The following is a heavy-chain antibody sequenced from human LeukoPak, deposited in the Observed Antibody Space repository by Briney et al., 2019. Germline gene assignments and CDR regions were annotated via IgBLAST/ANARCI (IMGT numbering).Heavy chain of an antibody. V-gene: IGHV3-74*01. CDR3: ARTLGFDDDAFDI. Sequence: GGSLRPSCAASGFTFSSYWMHWVRQAPGKGLVWVSRINSDGSSTSYADSVKGRFTISRDNAKNTLYLQMNSLRAEDTAVYYCARTLGFDDDAFDIWGQGTMVTVSS. CDR1: GFTFSSYW. J-gene: IGHJ3*02. D-gene: IGHD3-10*01. CDR2: INSDGSST.